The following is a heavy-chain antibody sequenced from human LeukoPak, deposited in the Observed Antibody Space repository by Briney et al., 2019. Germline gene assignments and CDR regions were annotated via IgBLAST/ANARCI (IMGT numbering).Heavy chain of an antibody. V-gene: IGHV1-46*01. Sequence: RASVKVSCKAFGYTFTRYYMHWVRQAPGQGPEWMGVISPSGGSTTYAQKFQGRVTLTRDMSTSTVYMEMSSLRSEDTAVYYCARAPSGSAVAGDLDHWGQGTLVTVSS. CDR2: ISPSGGST. D-gene: IGHD6-19*01. J-gene: IGHJ4*02. CDR3: ARAPSGSAVAGDLDH. CDR1: GYTFTRYY.